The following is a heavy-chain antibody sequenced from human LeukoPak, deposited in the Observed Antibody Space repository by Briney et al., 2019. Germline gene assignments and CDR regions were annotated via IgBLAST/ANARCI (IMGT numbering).Heavy chain of an antibody. D-gene: IGHD3-10*01. Sequence: SETLSLTCAVYGGSFSGYYWSWIRQPPGKGLEWIGEINHSGSTNYNPSLKSRVTISVDTSKNQFSLKLSSVTAADTAVYYCARTRMVRGVIIRGFPAIFDYWGQGTLVTVSS. V-gene: IGHV4-34*01. J-gene: IGHJ4*02. CDR2: INHSGST. CDR3: ARTRMVRGVIIRGFPAIFDY. CDR1: GGSFSGYY.